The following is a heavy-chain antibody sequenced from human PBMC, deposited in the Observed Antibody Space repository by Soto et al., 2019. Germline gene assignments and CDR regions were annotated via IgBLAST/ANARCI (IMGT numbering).Heavy chain of an antibody. V-gene: IGHV1-69*12. CDR3: ARGPPTVTISSYFHY. J-gene: IGHJ4*02. Sequence: QVQLVRSGAEVRKPGSSVKVSCKASGGTFSSYTITWVRQAPGQGLEWMGGIIPMFGTANYAQNFQGRVTITADESTSTAYMDLSSLRSEDTTVYYCARGPPTVTISSYFHYWGQGTLVTVSS. CDR1: GGTFSSYT. D-gene: IGHD4-17*01. CDR2: IIPMFGTA.